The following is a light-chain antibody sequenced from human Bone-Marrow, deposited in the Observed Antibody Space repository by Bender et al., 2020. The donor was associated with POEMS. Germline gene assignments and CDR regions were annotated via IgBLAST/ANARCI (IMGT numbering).Light chain of an antibody. V-gene: IGLV2-14*01. CDR2: DVD. CDR1: RNDIGRYID. CDR3: SSYAGSSTLL. J-gene: IGLJ3*02. Sequence: QSALTQPASVSGSPGQSITISCTGTRNDIGRYIDVSWYQQFSGKAPKVIIYDVDNRPSGVSHRFSGARYDSTASLPLSGLQPEDEADYYCSSYAGSSTLLFGGGTKLTVL.